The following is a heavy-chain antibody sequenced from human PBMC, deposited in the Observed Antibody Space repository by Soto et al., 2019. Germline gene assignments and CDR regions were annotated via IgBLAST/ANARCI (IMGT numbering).Heavy chain of an antibody. D-gene: IGHD3-10*01. CDR3: ARVWGYYFDY. CDR2: ISYIGST. V-gene: IGHV4-59*01. CDR1: GGSISGFS. Sequence: PSETLSLTCTVSGGSISGFSWSWVRQPPGKALEWIGHISYIGSTNYNPSLKSRVTISVDTSKNQFSLKLSSVTAADTAVYYCARVWGYYFDYWGQGTLVTVSS. J-gene: IGHJ4*02.